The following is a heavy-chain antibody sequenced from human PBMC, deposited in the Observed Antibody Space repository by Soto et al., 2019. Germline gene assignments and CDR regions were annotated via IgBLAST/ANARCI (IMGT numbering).Heavy chain of an antibody. CDR2: ISPGGDNT. CDR1: GFTFRSYA. CDR3: AKPENVASWGKGPDY. Sequence: EVQLLESGGGWVQPGGCLRLACAASGFTFRSYAMSWVRQAPGKGLEWVSIISPGGDNTYYADSVKDRFTISRDNSRDTLDLQLNSLRAEDTAVYYCAKPENVASWGKGPDYWGQGTLVSVSS. D-gene: IGHD3-16*01. J-gene: IGHJ4*02. V-gene: IGHV3-23*01.